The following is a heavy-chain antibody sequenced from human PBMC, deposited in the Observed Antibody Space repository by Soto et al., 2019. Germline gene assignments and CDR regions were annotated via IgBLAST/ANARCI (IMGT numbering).Heavy chain of an antibody. CDR1: GFTFSSYG. J-gene: IGHJ4*02. CDR2: ISYDGSNK. Sequence: PGGSLRLSCAASGFTFSSYGMHWVRQAPGKGLEWVAVISYDGSNKYYADSVKGRFTISRDNSKNTLYLQMNSLRAEDTAVYYCAKDASYFDWPLDYWGQGTLVTVSS. V-gene: IGHV3-30*18. D-gene: IGHD3-9*01. CDR3: AKDASYFDWPLDY.